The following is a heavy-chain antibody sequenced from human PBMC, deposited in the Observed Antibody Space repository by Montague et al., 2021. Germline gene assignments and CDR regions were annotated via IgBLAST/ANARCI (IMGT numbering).Heavy chain of an antibody. D-gene: IGHD1-26*01. J-gene: IGHJ6*03. V-gene: IGHV4-4*07. CDR3: ARDTVGASGYFYYYMDV. CDR1: GDSINTYS. CDR2: LSNGGST. Sequence: SETLSLTCTVSGDSINTYSWSWIRQPAGKGLEWIGRLSNGGSTNSNSSLKSRVSMSVDTSKNQFSLKLSSVTAADTAVYFCARDTVGASGYFYYYMDVWGRGTTVTVSS.